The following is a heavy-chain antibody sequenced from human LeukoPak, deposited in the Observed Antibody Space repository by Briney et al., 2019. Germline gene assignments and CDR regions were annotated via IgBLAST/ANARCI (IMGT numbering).Heavy chain of an antibody. CDR2: IYFDTKNI. CDR1: GFSFSSYG. D-gene: IGHD2-8*01. CDR3: ARESCLNAVCYTGEGAFDI. Sequence: PGGSLRLSCAASGFSFSSYGLHWVRQAPGKGLERVAVIYFDTKNIHYADSVKGRFTVSRDDSKNTLYLQMNSLRAEDTAVYYCARESCLNAVCYTGEGAFDIWGQGTMVTVSS. V-gene: IGHV3-33*01. J-gene: IGHJ3*02.